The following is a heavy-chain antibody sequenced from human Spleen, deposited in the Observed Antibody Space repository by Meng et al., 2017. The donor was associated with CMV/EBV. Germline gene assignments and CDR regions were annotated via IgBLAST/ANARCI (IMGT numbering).Heavy chain of an antibody. D-gene: IGHD3-10*01. Sequence: FTFSSYAMHWVRQAPGKGLEWVAVISYDGSNKYYADSVKGRFTISRDNSKNTLYLQMNSLRAEDTAVYYCARGVLVGFGELLPSFGYWGQGTLVTVSS. V-gene: IGHV3-30-3*01. J-gene: IGHJ4*02. CDR2: ISYDGSNK. CDR3: ARGVLVGFGELLPSFGY. CDR1: FTFSSYA.